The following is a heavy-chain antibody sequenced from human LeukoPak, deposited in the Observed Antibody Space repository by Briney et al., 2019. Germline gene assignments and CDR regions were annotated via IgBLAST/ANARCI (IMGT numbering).Heavy chain of an antibody. CDR3: GRDAEYCKTTSCIDF. Sequence: ASVKVSCKASGYPFTGNYMHWVRQAPGQGLEWMGWINPNSGGTNYAQKFQGRVSMTRDTSISTAYMELTILRSDDTAIYFCGRDAEYCKTTSCIDFWGQGILVTVTS. CDR1: GYPFTGNY. J-gene: IGHJ4*02. D-gene: IGHD2-2*01. CDR2: INPNSGGT. V-gene: IGHV1-2*02.